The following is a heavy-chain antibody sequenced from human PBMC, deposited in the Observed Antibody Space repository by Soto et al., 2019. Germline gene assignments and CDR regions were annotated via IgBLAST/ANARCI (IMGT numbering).Heavy chain of an antibody. CDR2: IIPVLDVA. D-gene: IGHD5-12*01. CDR1: GGTFNSYT. J-gene: IGHJ4*02. V-gene: IGHV1-69*02. Sequence: QVQLVQSGAEVKRPGSSVKVSCKASGGTFNSYTISWVRQAPGQGLEWMGRIIPVLDVATNAQKFQGRIMITADKSTSTAYIELSSLTSEETAVYFCARGEASGYEFPCGKSLDYWGQGTLVTVFS. CDR3: ARGEASGYEFPCGKSLDY.